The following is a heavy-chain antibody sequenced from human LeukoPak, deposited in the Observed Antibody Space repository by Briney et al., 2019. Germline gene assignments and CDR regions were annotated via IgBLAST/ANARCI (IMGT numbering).Heavy chain of an antibody. CDR1: GFGFTTYA. J-gene: IGHJ4*02. CDR3: ARDADSRTHSLDY. Sequence: PGGSLRLSCAASGFGFTTYAMNWVRQAPGKGLEWVSSISSSSSYIYYADSVKGRFTISRDNAKDSLYLQMNSLRAEDTAVYYCARDADSRTHSLDYWGQGTLVTVSS. V-gene: IGHV3-21*01. CDR2: ISSSSSYI. D-gene: IGHD3-22*01.